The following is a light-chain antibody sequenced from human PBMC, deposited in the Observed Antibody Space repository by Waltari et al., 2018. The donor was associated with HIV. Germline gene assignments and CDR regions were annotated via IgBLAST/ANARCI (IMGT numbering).Light chain of an antibody. V-gene: IGLV2-23*02. Sequence: QSALPQPASVSGSPGQSVTISCNGTKGDIGTYDLVSWYQQHPGKAPKVIIFDVTKRPSRIPPRFSGAKAGNTAYLTISGLQADDEAEYYCCSYGGDRGVYVFGGGTKVFVL. CDR1: KGDIGTYDL. CDR3: CSYGGDRGVYV. CDR2: DVT. J-gene: IGLJ1*01.